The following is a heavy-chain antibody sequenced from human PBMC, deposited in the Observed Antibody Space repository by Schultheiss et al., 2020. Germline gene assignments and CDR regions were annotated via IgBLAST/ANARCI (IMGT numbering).Heavy chain of an antibody. V-gene: IGHV4-39*01. CDR2: IYYSGST. D-gene: IGHD3-22*01. Sequence: SETLSLTCAVYGGSFSGYYWGWIRQPPGKGLEWIGSIYYSGSTYYNPSLKSRVTISVDTSKNQFSLKLSSVTAADTAVYYCARITYYYDSSGYYFAYFDYWGQGTLVTVSS. J-gene: IGHJ4*02. CDR1: GGSFSGYY. CDR3: ARITYYYDSSGYYFAYFDY.